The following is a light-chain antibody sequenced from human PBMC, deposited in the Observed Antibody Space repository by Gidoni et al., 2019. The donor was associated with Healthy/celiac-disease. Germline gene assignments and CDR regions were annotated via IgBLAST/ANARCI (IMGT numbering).Light chain of an antibody. J-gene: IGKJ2*02. CDR1: QSISSY. CDR3: QQSYSTRWT. CDR2: AAS. V-gene: IGKV1-39*01. Sequence: DIQMTQSPSSLSASVGDRVTITCRASQSISSYLNWYQQKPGKAPKLLIYAASSLQSGVPSRFSGSGSGTDFTLTISSLQPEYFATYYCQQSYSTRWTFGQGTKLEIK.